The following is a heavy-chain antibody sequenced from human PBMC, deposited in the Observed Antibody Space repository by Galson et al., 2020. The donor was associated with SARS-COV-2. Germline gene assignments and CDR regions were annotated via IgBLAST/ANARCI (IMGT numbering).Heavy chain of an antibody. CDR3: ATGGTVITLGDS. CDR1: GFPFNIYA. J-gene: IGHJ4*02. D-gene: IGHD3-16*01. CDR2: ISYDETNK. Sequence: GGSLRLSCAASGFPFNIYAMHWVRQAPGKGLEWVAVISYDETNKSYADSVKGRFTISRDNSKNTLYLHMNSLRPEDTAVYHCATGGTVITLGDSWGQGTLVTVSS. V-gene: IGHV3-30*04.